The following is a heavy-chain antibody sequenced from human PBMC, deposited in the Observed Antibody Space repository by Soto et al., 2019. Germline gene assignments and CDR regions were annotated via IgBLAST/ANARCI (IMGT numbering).Heavy chain of an antibody. Sequence: GASVKVSCKASGYTFTSYDINWVRQATGQGFEYLGWMNPNSGNTGYVKKFQGRFTISRDNAKNSLFLQMDSLRPEDTAVYYCARDQRYLRQGYSDYWGQGTLVTVSS. CDR3: ARDQRYLRQGYSDY. CDR1: GYTFTSYD. V-gene: IGHV1-8*01. CDR2: MNPNSGNT. D-gene: IGHD4-4*01. J-gene: IGHJ4*02.